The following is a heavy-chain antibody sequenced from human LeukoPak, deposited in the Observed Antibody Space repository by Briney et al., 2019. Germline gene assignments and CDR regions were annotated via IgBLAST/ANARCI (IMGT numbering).Heavy chain of an antibody. V-gene: IGHV4-4*02. D-gene: IGHD3-16*01. J-gene: IGHJ4*02. CDR1: GGSISSTNW. CDR2: VHLSGRT. CDR3: AREGGPYRPLDY. Sequence: PSGTLSLTCGVSGGSISSTNWWTWVRQPPGEGLEWIGEVHLSGRTNYNPSLMGRVAISVDTSENHVSLQLTSVTAADTAVYYCAREGGPYRPLDYSGQGTLVTVS.